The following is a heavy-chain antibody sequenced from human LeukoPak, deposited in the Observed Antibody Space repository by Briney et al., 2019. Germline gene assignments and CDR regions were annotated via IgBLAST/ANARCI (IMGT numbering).Heavy chain of an antibody. J-gene: IGHJ4*02. CDR1: GGSISSGGYS. CDR2: IYHSGST. V-gene: IGHV4-30-2*01. CDR3: ASFTITGTRMDY. D-gene: IGHD1-7*01. Sequence: KPSETLSLTCAVSGGSISSGGYSWSWIRQPPGKGLEWIGYIYHSGSTYYNPSLKSRVTISVDRSKNQFSLKLSSMTAADTAVYYCASFTITGTRMDYWGQGTLVTVSS.